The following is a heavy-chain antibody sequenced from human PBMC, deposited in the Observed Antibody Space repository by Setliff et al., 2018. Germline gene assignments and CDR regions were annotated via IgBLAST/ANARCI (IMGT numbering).Heavy chain of an antibody. D-gene: IGHD2-15*01. J-gene: IGHJ3*02. CDR3: ARLPGYCNGGNCYGYYTFDI. V-gene: IGHV4-39*01. Sequence: PSETLSLTCSVSGASISTTYYYWGWIRQPPGKGLEWIGSINYSGITYYSPSLKSRVIVSVDTSKNQFSLKLSSVTAADTAVYYCARLPGYCNGGNCYGYYTFDIWGQGTMVTVSS. CDR2: INYSGIT. CDR1: GASISTTYYY.